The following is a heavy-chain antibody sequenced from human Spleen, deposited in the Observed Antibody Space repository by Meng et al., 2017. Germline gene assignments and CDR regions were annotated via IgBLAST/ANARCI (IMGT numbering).Heavy chain of an antibody. CDR3: ARDSGYYDSSGYVDI. V-gene: IGHV3-30*04. CDR2: ISYDSTNK. J-gene: IGHJ3*02. Sequence: GESLKISCAASGFTFTNYAMHWVRQAPGEGLEWVALISYDSTNKDYADSVKGRFTISRDNSKNTLYLQMNSLRAEDTAVYYCARDSGYYDSSGYVDIWGQGTMVTVSS. D-gene: IGHD3-22*01. CDR1: GFTFTNYA.